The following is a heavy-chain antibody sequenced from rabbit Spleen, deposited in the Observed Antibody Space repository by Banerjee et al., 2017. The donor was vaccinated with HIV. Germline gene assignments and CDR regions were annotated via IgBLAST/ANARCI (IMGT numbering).Heavy chain of an antibody. Sequence: EDSGGGLVKPEGSLTLTCKASGVSFSDKAVMCWVRQAPGKGLEWIACIDSGSSGFTYYATWAKGRFTCSKTSSTTVTLQMTRLTAADTTTYFCARDAGRGDYIDGVFNLWGPGTLVTVS. CDR1: GVSFSDKAV. J-gene: IGHJ4*01. D-gene: IGHD8-1*01. CDR2: IDSGSSGFT. CDR3: ARDAGRGDYIDGVFNL. V-gene: IGHV1S45*01.